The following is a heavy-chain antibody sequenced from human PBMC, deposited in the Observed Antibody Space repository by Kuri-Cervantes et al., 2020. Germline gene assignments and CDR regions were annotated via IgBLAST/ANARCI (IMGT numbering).Heavy chain of an antibody. V-gene: IGHV3-21*01. CDR3: ARGRPGYSSGWYYFDY. D-gene: IGHD6-19*01. CDR2: ISSSSSYI. J-gene: IGHJ4*02. CDR1: GFTFSSYS. Sequence: LSLTCAASGFTFSSYSMNWVRQAPGKGLEWVSSISSSSSYIYYADSVKGRFTISRDNAKNSLYLQMNSLRAEDTAVYYCARGRPGYSSGWYYFDYWGQGTLVTVSS.